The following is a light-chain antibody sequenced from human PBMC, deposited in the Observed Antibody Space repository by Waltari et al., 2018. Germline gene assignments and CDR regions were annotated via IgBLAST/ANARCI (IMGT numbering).Light chain of an antibody. J-gene: IGKJ2*01. CDR2: DAA. V-gene: IGKV1-16*02. CDR3: QQYNSYSPYT. CDR1: QFVGNS. Sequence: DIQMTQSPSSLSASVGDRVTITCRASQFVGNSLAWFQQKPGKAPKSLIYDAARLQTGVPSKFSPSGSGTDFTLTITSLQPEDFATYYCQQYNSYSPYTFGQGTKLEIK.